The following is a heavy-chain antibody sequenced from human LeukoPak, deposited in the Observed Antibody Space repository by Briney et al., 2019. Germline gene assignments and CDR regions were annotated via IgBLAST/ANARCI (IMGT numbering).Heavy chain of an antibody. CDR3: ARVGDGYNKGQFDY. CDR2: IKQDGSEK. D-gene: IGHD5-24*01. CDR1: GFTFSSYW. V-gene: IGHV3-7*01. J-gene: IGHJ4*02. Sequence: GGSLRLSCAASGFTFSSYWMSWVRQAPGKGLEWVANIKQDGSEKYYVDSVKGRFTISRDNAKNSLYLQMNSLRAEDTAVYYCARVGDGYNKGQFDYWGQGTLVTVSS.